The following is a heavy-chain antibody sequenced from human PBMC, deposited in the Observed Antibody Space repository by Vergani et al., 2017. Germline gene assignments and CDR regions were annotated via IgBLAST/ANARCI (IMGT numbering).Heavy chain of an antibody. CDR3: AGGIAAAGNRDY. Sequence: EVQLVESGGGLVQPGGSLRLSCAASGFTFSSYSMNWVRQAPGKGLEWVSSISSSSSYIYYADSVKGRFTISRDNAKNSLYLQMNSLRAEDTAVYYCAGGIAAAGNRDYWGQGTLVTVSS. J-gene: IGHJ4*02. V-gene: IGHV3-21*01. CDR2: ISSSSSYI. CDR1: GFTFSSYS. D-gene: IGHD6-13*01.